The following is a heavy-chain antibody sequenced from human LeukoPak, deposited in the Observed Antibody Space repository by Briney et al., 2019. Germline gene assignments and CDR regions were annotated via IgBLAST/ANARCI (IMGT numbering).Heavy chain of an antibody. V-gene: IGHV3-30-3*01. CDR2: ISYDESNK. Sequence: GGSLRLSCAASGFTFSSYTMHWVRQAPGKGLEWVAVISYDESNKYYADSVKGRFTISRDNSKNTLYLQMNSLRAEDTAVYYCATPGSGWFQGPFDYWGQGTLVTVSS. CDR3: ATPGSGWFQGPFDY. J-gene: IGHJ4*02. D-gene: IGHD6-19*01. CDR1: GFTFSSYT.